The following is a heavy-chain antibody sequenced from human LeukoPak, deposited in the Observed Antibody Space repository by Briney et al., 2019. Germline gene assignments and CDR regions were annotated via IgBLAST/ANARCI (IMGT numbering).Heavy chain of an antibody. V-gene: IGHV3-30*04. CDR3: ARGDYYESRGYVAAY. J-gene: IGHJ4*02. CDR2: ISYDGSNK. Sequence: GGSLRLSCAVSGFPFSIYEMNWVRQAPGKGLEWVAVISYDGSNKYYADSVKGRFTISRDNSKNTLYLEMNSLRAEDTAVYYCARGDYYESRGYVAAYWGQGTLVTVSS. CDR1: GFPFSIYE. D-gene: IGHD3-22*01.